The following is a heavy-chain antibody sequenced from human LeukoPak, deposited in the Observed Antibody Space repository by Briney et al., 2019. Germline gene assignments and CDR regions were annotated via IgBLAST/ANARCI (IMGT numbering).Heavy chain of an antibody. J-gene: IGHJ3*02. V-gene: IGHV3-23*01. Sequence: GRSLRLSCAASGFTFSSYAMSWVRQAPGKGLEWVSAISGSGGSTYYADSVKGRFTISRDNSKNTLYLQMNSLKTEDTAVYYCTTSGNPSLIDMWGQGTKVTVSS. CDR1: GFTFSSYA. D-gene: IGHD1-26*01. CDR3: TTSGNPSLIDM. CDR2: ISGSGGST.